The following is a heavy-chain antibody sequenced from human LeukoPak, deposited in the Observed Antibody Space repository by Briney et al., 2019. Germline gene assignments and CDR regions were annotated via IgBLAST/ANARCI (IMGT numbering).Heavy chain of an antibody. V-gene: IGHV1-2*02. CDR2: INPNTGGT. CDR3: ARDVGMVGYMDV. Sequence: ASVKVSCKTSGYTFTDYYIHWVRQAPGQGLEWMGWINPNTGGTNYAQKFQGRVTMTRDTSISTAYMELSRLRSDDTAVYYCARDVGMVGYMDVWGKGTTVTISS. D-gene: IGHD2-15*01. J-gene: IGHJ6*03. CDR1: GYTFTDYY.